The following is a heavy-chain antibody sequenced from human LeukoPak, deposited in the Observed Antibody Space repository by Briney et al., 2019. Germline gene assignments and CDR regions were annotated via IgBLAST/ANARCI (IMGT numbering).Heavy chain of an antibody. CDR2: IYYSGST. D-gene: IGHD2-2*02. Sequence: SETLSLTCTVSGGSISSSSYYWGWIRQPPGKGLEWIGSIYYSGSTYYNPSLKSRVTISVDTSKNQFSLKLSSVTAADTAVYYCARMGGGYCSSTSCYSFDYWGQGTLVTVSS. CDR1: GGSISSSSYY. J-gene: IGHJ4*02. CDR3: ARMGGGYCSSTSCYSFDY. V-gene: IGHV4-39*01.